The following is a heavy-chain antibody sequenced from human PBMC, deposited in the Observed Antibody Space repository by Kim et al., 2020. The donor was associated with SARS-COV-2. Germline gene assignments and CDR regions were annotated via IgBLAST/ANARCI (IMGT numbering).Heavy chain of an antibody. CDR2: IYSGGST. Sequence: GGSLRLSCAASGFTVSSNYMSWVRQAPGKGLEWVSVIYSGGSTYYADSAMGRLTITRDNSKNTPYHQMNSMRAEDTAVIYCARDYYYYGSGRSSGCHYYG. V-gene: IGHV3-66*01. D-gene: IGHD3-10*01. CDR1: GFTVSSNY. J-gene: IGHJ6*01. CDR3: ARDYYYYGSGRSSGCHYYG.